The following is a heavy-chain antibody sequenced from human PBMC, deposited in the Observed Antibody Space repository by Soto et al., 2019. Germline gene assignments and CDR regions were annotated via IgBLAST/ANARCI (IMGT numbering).Heavy chain of an antibody. V-gene: IGHV4-34*01. CDR3: AWRNCDYCGMDV. D-gene: IGHD1-7*01. CDR1: GGSFNGYY. CDR2: ITHSGGS. Sequence: QAQLKQWGAGLLKPSETLSLTCVVSGGSFNGYYWSWIRQPPGKGLEWIGEITHSGGSNYNPSLKSRVTMSVDTSKTQFSLKLTSMTAADTAVYYCAWRNCDYCGMDVWGQGTTVTVSS. J-gene: IGHJ6*02.